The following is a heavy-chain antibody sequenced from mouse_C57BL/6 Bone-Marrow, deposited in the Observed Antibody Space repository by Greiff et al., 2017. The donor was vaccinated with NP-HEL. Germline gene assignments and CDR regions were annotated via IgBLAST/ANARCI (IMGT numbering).Heavy chain of an antibody. Sequence: VQLQQPGAELVRPGSSVKLSCKASGYTFTSYWMDWVKQRPGQGLEWIGNIYPSDSETPYNQKFKDKATLTVDKSSSTAYMQSSSLTSEDSAVYYCARRGPNSEYFDYWGQGTTLTVSS. J-gene: IGHJ2*01. D-gene: IGHD4-1*01. V-gene: IGHV1-61*01. CDR2: IYPSDSET. CDR1: GYTFTSYW. CDR3: ARRGPNSEYFDY.